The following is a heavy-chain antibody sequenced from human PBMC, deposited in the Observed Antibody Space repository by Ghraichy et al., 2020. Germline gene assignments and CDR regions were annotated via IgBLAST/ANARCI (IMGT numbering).Heavy chain of an antibody. D-gene: IGHD3-9*01. Sequence: SETLSLTCTVSGGSISSYYWSWIRQPPGKGLEWIVYIYYSGSTNYNPSLKSRVTISVDTSKNQFSLKLSSVTAADTAVYYCARSPYYDILTGYLGGNPGFDYWGQGTLVTVSS. CDR2: IYYSGST. CDR3: ARSPYYDILTGYLGGNPGFDY. J-gene: IGHJ4*02. CDR1: GGSISSYY. V-gene: IGHV4-59*08.